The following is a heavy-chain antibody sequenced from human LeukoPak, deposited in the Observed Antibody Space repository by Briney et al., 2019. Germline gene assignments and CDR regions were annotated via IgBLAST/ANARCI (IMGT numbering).Heavy chain of an antibody. CDR1: GGTFRIYA. CDR3: AIFQGTYGDNENDY. Sequence: SVTVSCTASGGTFRIYAITWVRQAPGKGLEWMGGIIPMINTPKYAQKFQGRVSITADESTSTGYMEVSSLRSEDTAVYYCAIFQGTYGDNENDYWGQGTLVTVAS. CDR2: IIPMINTP. J-gene: IGHJ4*02. V-gene: IGHV1-69*13. D-gene: IGHD4-17*01.